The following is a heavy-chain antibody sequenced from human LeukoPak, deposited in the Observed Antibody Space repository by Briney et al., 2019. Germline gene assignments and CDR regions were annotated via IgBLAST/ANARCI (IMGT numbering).Heavy chain of an antibody. CDR1: GGSISSYY. CDR2: IYYRGST. CDR3: ARVVIAAAGGWFDP. J-gene: IGHJ5*02. V-gene: IGHV4-59*01. D-gene: IGHD6-13*01. Sequence: SETLSLTCTVSGGSISSYYWSWIRQPPGRGLEGIGYIYYRGSTNYNPSLKSRVTISVDTSKNQFSLKLSSVTAADTAVYYCARVVIAAAGGWFDPRGQGTLVTVSS.